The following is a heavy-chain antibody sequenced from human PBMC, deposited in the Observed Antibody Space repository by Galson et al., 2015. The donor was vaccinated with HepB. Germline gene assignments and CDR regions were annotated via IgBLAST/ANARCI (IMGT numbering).Heavy chain of an antibody. CDR3: ANMAEWLVHYYYYGMDV. CDR1: GFTLSSYG. D-gene: IGHD6-19*01. Sequence: SLRLSCAASGFTLSSYGMHWVRQAPGKGLEWVAVISYDGSNKYYADSVKGRFTISRDNSKNTLYLQMNSLRAEDTAVYYRANMAEWLVHYYYYGMDVWGQGTTVTVSS. V-gene: IGHV3-30*18. CDR2: ISYDGSNK. J-gene: IGHJ6*02.